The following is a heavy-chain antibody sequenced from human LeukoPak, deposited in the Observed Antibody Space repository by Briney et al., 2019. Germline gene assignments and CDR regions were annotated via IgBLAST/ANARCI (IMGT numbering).Heavy chain of an antibody. Sequence: PGGSLRLSCAASGFTFSSYAMSWVRQAPGKGREWVSGISASGGTTYYADSVKGRFTISRDNSKNTLYLQMNSLRAEDTSVYYCAKGQSSSGLRNYFDYWGQGTLVTVSS. J-gene: IGHJ4*02. CDR3: AKGQSSSGLRNYFDY. CDR1: GFTFSSYA. CDR2: ISASGGTT. D-gene: IGHD3-22*01. V-gene: IGHV3-23*01.